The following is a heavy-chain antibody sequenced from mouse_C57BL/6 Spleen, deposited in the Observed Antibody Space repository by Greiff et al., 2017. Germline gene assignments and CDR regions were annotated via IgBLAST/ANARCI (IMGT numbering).Heavy chain of an antibody. D-gene: IGHD2-2*01. V-gene: IGHV1-64*01. J-gene: IGHJ2*01. CDR3: ARWGWSFYYGSFDY. Sequence: VKLQQPGAELVKPGASVKLSCKASGYTFTSYWMHWVKQRPGQGLEWIGMIHPNSGSTNYNEKFKSKATLTVDKSSSTDYMQLSSLTSEDSAVYYCARWGWSFYYGSFDYWGQGTTLTVSS. CDR1: GYTFTSYW. CDR2: IHPNSGST.